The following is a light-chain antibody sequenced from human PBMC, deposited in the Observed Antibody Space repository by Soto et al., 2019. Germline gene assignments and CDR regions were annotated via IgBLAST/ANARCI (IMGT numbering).Light chain of an antibody. Sequence: EIVLTQSPATLSLSPGERATLSCRASQSVSRHLAWYQQKPGQAPRLLIYDASNRATGIPARFSGSGSGTEFTPTITSLQSEDFAVYYCQEYNDWRPITFGGGTKVDIK. CDR3: QEYNDWRPIT. V-gene: IGKV3D-15*01. CDR1: QSVSRH. CDR2: DAS. J-gene: IGKJ4*01.